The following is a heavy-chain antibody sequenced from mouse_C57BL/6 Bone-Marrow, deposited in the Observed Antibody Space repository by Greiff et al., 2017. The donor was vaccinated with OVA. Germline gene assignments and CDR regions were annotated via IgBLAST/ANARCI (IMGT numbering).Heavy chain of an antibody. Sequence: QVQLQQPGAELVKPGASVKLSCKASGYTFTSYWMQWVKQRPGQGLEWIGEIDPSDSYTNYNQKFKGKATLTVDTSSSTAYMQLSSLTSEDSAVYYCARTPDYGTLRFDYWGQGTTLTVSS. CDR3: ARTPDYGTLRFDY. CDR2: IDPSDSYT. V-gene: IGHV1-50*01. CDR1: GYTFTSYW. D-gene: IGHD1-1*01. J-gene: IGHJ2*01.